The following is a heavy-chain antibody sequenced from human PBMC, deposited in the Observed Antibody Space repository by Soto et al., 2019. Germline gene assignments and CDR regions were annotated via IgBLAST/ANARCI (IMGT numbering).Heavy chain of an antibody. D-gene: IGHD2-2*01. CDR3: AHRNAQNSRSTSCYYFDY. J-gene: IGHJ4*02. CDR1: GFSLSTSGVG. Sequence: SGPTLVNPTQTLTLTCTFSGFSLSTSGVGVGWIRQPPGKALEWLALIYWDDDKRYSPSLKSRLTITKDNSKNQVVLTMTNMDPVDTATYYCAHRNAQNSRSTSCYYFDYWGQGTLVTVSS. CDR2: IYWDDDK. V-gene: IGHV2-5*02.